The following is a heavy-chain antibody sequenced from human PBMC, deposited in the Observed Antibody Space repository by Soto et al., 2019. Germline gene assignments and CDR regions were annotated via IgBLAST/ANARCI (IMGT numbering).Heavy chain of an antibody. D-gene: IGHD2-2*01. V-gene: IGHV3-33*01. CDR1: GFTFSSYG. J-gene: IGHJ6*02. CDR3: ARVNCSSTSCHRRYYYYGMDV. CDR2: IWYDGSNK. Sequence: GGSLRLSCAASGFTFSSYGMHWVRQAPGKGLEWVAVIWYDGSNKYYADSVKGRFTISRDNSKNTLYLQMNSLRAEDTAVYYCARVNCSSTSCHRRYYYYGMDVWGQGTTVTVSS.